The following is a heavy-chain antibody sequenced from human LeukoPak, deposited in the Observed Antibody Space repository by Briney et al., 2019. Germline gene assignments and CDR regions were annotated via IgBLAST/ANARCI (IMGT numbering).Heavy chain of an antibody. J-gene: IGHJ4*02. CDR1: GFPLSSYA. V-gene: IGHV3-23*01. D-gene: IGHD3-10*01. Sequence: PGGSLRLSCAASGFPLSSYAMSWVRQVPGKGLEWVSATSSSDDGTYHAASVKGRFTISRDSSKNTVYLQMNSLRVEDTAVYYCAKAWFGEDWLTKDWGQGTLVTVSS. CDR2: TSSSDDGT. CDR3: AKAWFGEDWLTKD.